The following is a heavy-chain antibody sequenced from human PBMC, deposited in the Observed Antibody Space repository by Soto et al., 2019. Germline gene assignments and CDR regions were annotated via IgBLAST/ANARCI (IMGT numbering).Heavy chain of an antibody. CDR2: ISAYNGNT. V-gene: IGHV1-18*01. CDR3: XXXXXXXXY. Sequence: QVQLVQSGAEVKKPGASVKVSCKASGYTFTSYGISWVRQAPGQGLEWMGWISAYNGNTHYAQKLQGRVTMTTDTSTSTAYLELRXXXXXXXXXXXXXXXXXXXXYWGQGTLVTVSS. J-gene: IGHJ4*02. CDR1: GYTFTSYG.